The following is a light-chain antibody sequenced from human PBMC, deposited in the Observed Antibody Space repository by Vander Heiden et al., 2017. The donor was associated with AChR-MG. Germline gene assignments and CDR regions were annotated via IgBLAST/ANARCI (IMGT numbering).Light chain of an antibody. CDR2: YDR. V-gene: IGLV3-21*04. CDR3: QVWDSTSALYV. J-gene: IGLJ1*01. Sequence: SYVLTQPPSVSVAPGKTARITCGGNNIGTKSVHWYQQKAGQAPVLVIYYDRDPPSGIPERFSGSNSGNTATLTISRVEAGDEADYYCQVWDSTSALYVFGTGTRVTVL. CDR1: NIGTKS.